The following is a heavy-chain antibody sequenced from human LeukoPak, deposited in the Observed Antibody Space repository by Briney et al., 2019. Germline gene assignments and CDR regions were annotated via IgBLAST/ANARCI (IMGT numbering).Heavy chain of an antibody. CDR2: IYYSGST. D-gene: IGHD3-22*01. CDR1: GGSISSSSYY. Sequence: PSETLSLTCTVSGGSISSSSYYWGWIRQPPGKGLEWIGSIYYSGSTYYNPSLKSRVTTSVDTSKNQFSLKLSSVTAADTAVYYCARTSYSSGYDHDAFDIWGQGTMVTVSS. V-gene: IGHV4-39*07. J-gene: IGHJ3*02. CDR3: ARTSYSSGYDHDAFDI.